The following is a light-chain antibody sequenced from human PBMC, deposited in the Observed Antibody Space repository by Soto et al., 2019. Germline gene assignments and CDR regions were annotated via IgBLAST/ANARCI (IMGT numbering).Light chain of an antibody. V-gene: IGLV2-23*01. Sequence: SALTQPASVSGSPGQSITISCTGTSSDVGNYNLVSWYQQHPGKAPKLMIYEGSKRPSGVSNRFSASKSGNTASLTISGLQAEDEADYYCCSYAGSSTYYVFGTGTKLTVL. J-gene: IGLJ1*01. CDR3: CSYAGSSTYYV. CDR1: SSDVGNYNL. CDR2: EGS.